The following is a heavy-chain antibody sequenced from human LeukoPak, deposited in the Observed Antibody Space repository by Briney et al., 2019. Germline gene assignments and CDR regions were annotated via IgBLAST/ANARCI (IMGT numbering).Heavy chain of an antibody. CDR3: ARGQKSIAAAGSYYYYMDV. J-gene: IGHJ6*03. D-gene: IGHD6-13*01. CDR2: IYYSGST. CDR1: GGSISSYY. V-gene: IGHV4-59*01. Sequence: SETLSLTCTVSGGSISSYYWSWIRQPPGKGLEWIGYIYYSGSTNYNPSLKSRVTISVDTSKNQFSLKLSSVTAADTAVYYCARGQKSIAAAGSYYYYMDVWGKGTTVTISS.